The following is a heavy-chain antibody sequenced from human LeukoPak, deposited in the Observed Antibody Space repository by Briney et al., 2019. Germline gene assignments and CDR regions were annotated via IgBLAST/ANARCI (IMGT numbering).Heavy chain of an antibody. CDR1: GGSISSYY. D-gene: IGHD3-3*01. CDR2: IYYSGST. V-gene: IGHV4-59*01. J-gene: IGHJ5*02. CDR3: ARIRFLEWFDP. Sequence: SETLSHTCTVSGGSISSYYWSWIRQPPGKGLEWIGYIYYSGSTNYNPSLKSRVTISVDTSKNQFSLKLSSVTAADTAVYYCARIRFLEWFDPWGQGTLVTVSS.